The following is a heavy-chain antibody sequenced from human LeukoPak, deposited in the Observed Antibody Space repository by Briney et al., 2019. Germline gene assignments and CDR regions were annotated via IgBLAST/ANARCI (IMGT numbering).Heavy chain of an antibody. CDR3: ARAPLFGEFFGRAFDM. D-gene: IGHD3-10*01. V-gene: IGHV4-38-2*01. J-gene: IGHJ3*02. Sequence: GSLRLSCAASGFTFSSYNMNWIRQPPGKGLEWIGSIFHSGNTYYNPSLISRVTLSVETSKNQLSLKLSSVTAADTAVYYCARAPLFGEFFGRAFDMWGQGAMVTVSS. CDR1: GFTFSSYN. CDR2: IFHSGNT.